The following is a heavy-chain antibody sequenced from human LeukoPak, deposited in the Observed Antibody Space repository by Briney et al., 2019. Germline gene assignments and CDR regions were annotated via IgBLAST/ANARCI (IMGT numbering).Heavy chain of an antibody. Sequence: GGSLRLSCAASGFTFSSYSMNWVRQAPGKGLEWVSSISSSSSYIYYADSVKGRFTISRDDAKNSLHLQMNSLRAEDTAVYYCARDGQTGTTVYWGQGTLVTVSS. J-gene: IGHJ4*02. V-gene: IGHV3-21*01. CDR3: ARDGQTGTTVY. CDR1: GFTFSSYS. CDR2: ISSSSSYI. D-gene: IGHD1-7*01.